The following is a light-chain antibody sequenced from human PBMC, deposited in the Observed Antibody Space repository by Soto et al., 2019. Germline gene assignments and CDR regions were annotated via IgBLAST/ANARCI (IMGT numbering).Light chain of an antibody. CDR3: SSYGGTNNLL. CDR1: SSDVGGYNH. V-gene: IGLV2-14*01. CDR2: EVR. Sequence: QSVLTQPASVSGSPGQSITISCTGTSSDVGGYNHVSWYQQHPGKAPKLIIYEVRNRPSGVSNRLSGSKSGNTASLTISGLQADDEADYYCSSYGGTNNLLFGGGTKVTVL. J-gene: IGLJ2*01.